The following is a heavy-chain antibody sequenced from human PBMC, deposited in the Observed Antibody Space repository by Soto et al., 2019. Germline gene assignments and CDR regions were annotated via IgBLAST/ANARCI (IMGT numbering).Heavy chain of an antibody. V-gene: IGHV3-53*01. D-gene: IGHD2-15*01. J-gene: IGHJ5*02. CDR2: IYSGGST. CDR3: ARGVAPNGFDP. CDR1: GITVSSNY. Sequence: PGGSLRLSCAASGITVSSNYMSWVRQAPGKGLEWVSVIYSGGSTYYADSVKGRFTISRDNSKNTLYLQMNSLRAEDTAVYYCARGVAPNGFDPRGQAPLVTLSS.